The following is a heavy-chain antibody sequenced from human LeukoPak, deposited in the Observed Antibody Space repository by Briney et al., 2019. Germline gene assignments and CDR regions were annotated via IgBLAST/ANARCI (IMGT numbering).Heavy chain of an antibody. Sequence: SETLSLTCTVSGGSISSYYWSWIRQPAGKGLEWIGRIYSSGSTNYNPSLKSRLTISVDTSRNQFSSKLSSVSAADTAVYYCARAYYDFWSGYWFDPWGQGTLVTVSS. CDR1: GGSISSYY. J-gene: IGHJ5*02. V-gene: IGHV4-4*07. CDR3: ARAYYDFWSGYWFDP. CDR2: IYSSGST. D-gene: IGHD3-3*01.